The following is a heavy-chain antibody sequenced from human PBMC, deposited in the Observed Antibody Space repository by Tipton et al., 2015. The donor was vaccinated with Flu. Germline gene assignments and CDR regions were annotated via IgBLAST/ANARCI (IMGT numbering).Heavy chain of an antibody. CDR1: GFTFSSYG. V-gene: IGHV3-33*01. CDR2: IWYDGGNK. D-gene: IGHD2-2*02. J-gene: IGHJ4*02. Sequence: SLRLSCAASGFTFSSYGMHWVRQAPGKGLEWVAVIWYDGGNKYYADSVKGRFTISRDNSKNTLYLQMNSLRAEDTAVYYCARGDVGYCSSTSCYTGHDYWGQGTLVTVSS. CDR3: ARGDVGYCSSTSCYTGHDY.